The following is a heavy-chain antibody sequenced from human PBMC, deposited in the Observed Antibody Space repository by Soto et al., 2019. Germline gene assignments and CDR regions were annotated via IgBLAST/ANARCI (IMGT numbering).Heavy chain of an antibody. CDR1: GFTFSSYG. CDR2: IWCDGSNK. D-gene: IGHD5-18*01. V-gene: IGHV3-33*01. J-gene: IGHJ5*02. CDR3: AREGAMVTHVLTLGWFDP. Sequence: GGSLRLSCAASGFTFSSYGMHWVRQAPGKGLEWVAVIWCDGSNKYYADSVKGRFTISRDNSKNTLYLQMNSLRAEDTAVYYCAREGAMVTHVLTLGWFDPWGQGTLVTVSS.